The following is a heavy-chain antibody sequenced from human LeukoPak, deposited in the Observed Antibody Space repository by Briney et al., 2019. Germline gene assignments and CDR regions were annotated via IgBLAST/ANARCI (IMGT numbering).Heavy chain of an antibody. CDR1: GGAFSGYY. CDR3: ARPTKYTSSWYHTSCAVYDFAY. V-gene: IGHV4-34*01. CDR2: INHSGST. D-gene: IGHD6-13*01. J-gene: IGHJ4*02. Sequence: PSETLSLTGAGYGGAFSGYYWSWIRQPPGKGLEWIGEINHSGSTNYNPSLKRRVTITVETSNKQFSLKVSTVTAADTAVYYCARPTKYTSSWYHTSCAVYDFAYWGQGTVVTVSS.